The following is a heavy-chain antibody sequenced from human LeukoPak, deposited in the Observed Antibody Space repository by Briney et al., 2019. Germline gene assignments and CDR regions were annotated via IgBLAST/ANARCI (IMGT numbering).Heavy chain of an antibody. J-gene: IGHJ4*02. CDR3: AKDVGYCSSTTCYPRFDS. D-gene: IGHD2-2*01. Sequence: PGGSLRLSRAASGFTFSNYDMSWVRQAPGKGLEWVSAFSGSGGSTYYADSVKGRFTISRDNSKNTLYLQMNSLRAEDTAVYYCAKDVGYCSSTTCYPRFDSWGQGTLVTVSS. CDR1: GFTFSNYD. CDR2: FSGSGGST. V-gene: IGHV3-23*01.